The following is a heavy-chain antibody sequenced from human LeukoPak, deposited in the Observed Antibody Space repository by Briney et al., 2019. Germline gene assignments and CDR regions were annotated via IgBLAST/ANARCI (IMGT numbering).Heavy chain of an antibody. CDR1: GFTVSSNY. J-gene: IGHJ4*02. Sequence: GGSLRLSCAASGFTVSSNYMSWVRQAPGKGLEWVSVIYSGGSTYYADSVKGRFTISRDNAKNSLYLQMNSLRAEDTAVYYCARALMAMVRGVIMVFDYWGQGTLVTVSS. D-gene: IGHD3-10*01. V-gene: IGHV3-66*01. CDR3: ARALMAMVRGVIMVFDY. CDR2: IYSGGST.